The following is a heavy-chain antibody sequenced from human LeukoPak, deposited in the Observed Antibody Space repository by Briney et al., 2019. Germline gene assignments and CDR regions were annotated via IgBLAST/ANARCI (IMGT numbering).Heavy chain of an antibody. CDR1: GYIFTSYW. CDR2: SYPGASDT. Sequence: GESLNISCRGSGYIFTSYWIRWVPQVPGKRRECIAPSYPGASDTPYSRSLQGKVTISADNSISTAYMQWSSLNASDTAMYYCARIPHTEAGHFDYWGQGTLVTVSS. D-gene: IGHD6-19*01. CDR3: ARIPHTEAGHFDY. J-gene: IGHJ4*02. V-gene: IGHV5-51*01.